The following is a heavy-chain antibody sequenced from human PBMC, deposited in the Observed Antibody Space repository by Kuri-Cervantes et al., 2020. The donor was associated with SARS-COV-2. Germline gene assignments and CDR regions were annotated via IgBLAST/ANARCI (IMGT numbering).Heavy chain of an antibody. D-gene: IGHD5-24*01. CDR1: GFTFSNYA. CDR3: ARARAGGYNDAFDI. V-gene: IGHV3-30-3*01. J-gene: IGHJ3*02. CDR2: ISYDGSNK. Sequence: LSLTCAASGFTFSNYAVTWVRQAPGKGLEWVAVISYDGSNKYYADSVKGRFTISRDNSKNTLYLQMNSLRAEDTAVYYCARARAGGYNDAFDIWGQGTMVTVSS.